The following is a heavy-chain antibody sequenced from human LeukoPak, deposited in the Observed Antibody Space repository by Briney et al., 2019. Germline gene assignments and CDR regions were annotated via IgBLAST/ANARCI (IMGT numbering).Heavy chain of an antibody. D-gene: IGHD4-17*01. CDR2: IKGGGDGT. CDR1: GFTFNNYA. J-gene: IGHJ4*02. Sequence: GGSLRLSCAASGFTFNNYAMTWVRQAPGRGLEWVSHIKGGGDGTYYADSVKGRFTISRDNSKNTLYLQMNSLRAEDTAIYYCARDAYAVADYWGQGTLVTVSS. V-gene: IGHV3-23*01. CDR3: ARDAYAVADY.